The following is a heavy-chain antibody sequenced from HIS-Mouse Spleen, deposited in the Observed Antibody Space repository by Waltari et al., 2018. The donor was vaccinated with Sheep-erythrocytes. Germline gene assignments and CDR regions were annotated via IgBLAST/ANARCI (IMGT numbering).Heavy chain of an antibody. CDR3: ARVASGATFDY. D-gene: IGHD1-26*01. J-gene: IGHJ4*02. CDR1: GFTFSSYS. V-gene: IGHV3-21*01. CDR2: ISSSSSYI. Sequence: EVQLVESGGGLVKPGGSLRLSCAASGFTFSSYSMNWVRQAPGKGMEGVSSISSSSSYIYYADSVKGRFTISRDNAKNSLYLRMNSLRAEDTAVYYCARVASGATFDYWGQGTLVTVSS.